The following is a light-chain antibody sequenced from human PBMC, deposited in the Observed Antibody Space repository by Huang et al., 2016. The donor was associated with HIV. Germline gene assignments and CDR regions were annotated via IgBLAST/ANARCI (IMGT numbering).Light chain of an antibody. J-gene: IGKJ1*01. CDR2: AAS. Sequence: EIVMTQSPATLSVSPGERATLSCRARQSVSSNLAWYQQKRGQAPRLLIYAASTRATGIPARLSGSGSGTEFTLTISSLQSEDFAVYYCQQYNNWPRTFGQGTKVEIK. V-gene: IGKV3-15*01. CDR3: QQYNNWPRT. CDR1: QSVSSN.